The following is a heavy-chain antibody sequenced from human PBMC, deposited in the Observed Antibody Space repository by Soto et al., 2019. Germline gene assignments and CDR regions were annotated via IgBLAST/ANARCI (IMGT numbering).Heavy chain of an antibody. J-gene: IGHJ6*03. CDR2: IYSGGST. D-gene: IGHD7-27*01. CDR1: GFTVSSNY. CDR3: ARGIKLGMNYYYYYMDV. Sequence: PGGSLRLSCAASGFTVSSNYMSWVRQAPGKGLEWVSVIYSGGSTYYADSVKGRFTISRHNSKNTLYLQMNSLRAEDTAVYYCARGIKLGMNYYYYYMDVWGKGTTVTVSS. V-gene: IGHV3-53*04.